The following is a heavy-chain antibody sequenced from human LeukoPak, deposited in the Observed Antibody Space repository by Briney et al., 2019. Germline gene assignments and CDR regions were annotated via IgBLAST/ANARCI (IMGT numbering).Heavy chain of an antibody. V-gene: IGHV3-72*01. CDR3: VRVGTGMAKDFDN. D-gene: IGHD5-18*01. Sequence: PGGSLRLSCAGSGFIFSDYYIDWVRQAPGKGLESVGRTRNKANSYSTEYAASVKGRFSISRDDSKNSVYLQMNSLKTEDTAVYYCVRVGTGMAKDFDNWGQGTLVTVSP. CDR2: TRNKANSYST. J-gene: IGHJ4*02. CDR1: GFIFSDYY.